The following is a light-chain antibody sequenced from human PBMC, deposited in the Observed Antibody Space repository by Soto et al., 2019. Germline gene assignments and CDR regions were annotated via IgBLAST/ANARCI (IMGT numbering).Light chain of an antibody. J-gene: IGLJ1*01. V-gene: IGLV1-40*01. CDR3: QSYDSSLSGCYV. Sequence: QSVLTQPPPVSGPPGQRFTISCTGSSSNIGAGYDVHWYQQLPGTAPKLLIYGNSNRPSGVPDRFSGSKSGTSASLAITGLQAEDEADYYCQSYDSSLSGCYVFGTGTKLTVL. CDR2: GNS. CDR1: SSNIGAGYD.